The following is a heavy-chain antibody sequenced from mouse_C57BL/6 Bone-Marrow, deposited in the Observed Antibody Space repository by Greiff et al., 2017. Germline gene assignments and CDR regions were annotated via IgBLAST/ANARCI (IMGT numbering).Heavy chain of an antibody. J-gene: IGHJ2*01. CDR3: AGHGRYGSSYDFDY. Sequence: EVMLVESGGDLVKPGGSLKLSCAASGFTFSSYGMSWVRQTPDKRLEWVATISSGGSYTYYPDSVKGRFTISRDNATNTLYLQMSSLKSEDTAMYYCAGHGRYGSSYDFDYWGQGTTLTVSS. CDR1: GFTFSSYG. D-gene: IGHD1-1*01. V-gene: IGHV5-6*01. CDR2: ISSGGSYT.